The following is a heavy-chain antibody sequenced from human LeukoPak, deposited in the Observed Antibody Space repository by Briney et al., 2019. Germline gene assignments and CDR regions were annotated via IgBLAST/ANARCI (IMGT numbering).Heavy chain of an antibody. V-gene: IGHV1-2*02. CDR1: GYTFTGYY. D-gene: IGHD3-3*01. CDR3: ARGNYDFWSGYPFDY. Sequence: ASVKVSCKASGYTFTGYYMHWVRQAPGQGLEWMGWINPNSGGTNYAQKFQGRVTMTRDTSISTAYVELSRLRSDDTAVYYCARGNYDFWSGYPFDYWGQGTLVTVSS. CDR2: INPNSGGT. J-gene: IGHJ4*02.